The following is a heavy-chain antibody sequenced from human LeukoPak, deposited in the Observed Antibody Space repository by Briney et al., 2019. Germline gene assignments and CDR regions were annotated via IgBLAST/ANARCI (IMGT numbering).Heavy chain of an antibody. CDR2: IYYNGNT. CDR3: AREPLRAESRWFDP. D-gene: IGHD1-26*01. V-gene: IGHV4-61*08. J-gene: IGHJ5*02. Sequence: PSETPSLTCSVPGGSVSSGGYYWSWIRQPPGKGLEWIGYIYYNGNTNYNPSLKSRVTISVDTSKNQFSLKLSSVTAADTAVYYCAREPLRAESRWFDPWGQGILVTVSS. CDR1: GGSVSSGGYY.